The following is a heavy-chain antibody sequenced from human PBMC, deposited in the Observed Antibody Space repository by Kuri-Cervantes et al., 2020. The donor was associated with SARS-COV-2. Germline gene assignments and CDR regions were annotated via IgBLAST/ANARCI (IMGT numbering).Heavy chain of an antibody. Sequence: GGSLRLSCAASGFTFSSYWMSWVRQAPGKGLEWVANIKQDGSEKYYVDSVKGRFTISRDNAKNSLNLQMNSLRAEDTAVYYCARDRHSSGYYPRGFDYWGQGTLVTVSS. CDR3: ARDRHSSGYYPRGFDY. J-gene: IGHJ4*02. D-gene: IGHD3-22*01. CDR1: GFTFSSYW. V-gene: IGHV3-7*01. CDR2: IKQDGSEK.